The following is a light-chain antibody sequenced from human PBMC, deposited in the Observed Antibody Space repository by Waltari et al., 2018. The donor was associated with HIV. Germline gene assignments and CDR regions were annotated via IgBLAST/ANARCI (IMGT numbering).Light chain of an antibody. J-gene: IGLJ2*01. Sequence: QSALTQPASVSGSPGQSITISCTGTSSDVGGYNSVPWYQHHPGKAPKLLIYEVSNRPSGVSNRFSGSKSGNTASLIISGLQAEDEADYYCSSYTSSSTLAVFGGGTKLTVL. CDR3: SSYTSSSTLAV. CDR2: EVS. CDR1: SSDVGGYNS. V-gene: IGLV2-14*01.